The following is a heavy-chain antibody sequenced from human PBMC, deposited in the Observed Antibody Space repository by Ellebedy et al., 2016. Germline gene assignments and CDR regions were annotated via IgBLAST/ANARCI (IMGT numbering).Heavy chain of an antibody. CDR3: AKGGGILEYLWFQFDY. D-gene: IGHD3-10*01. CDR1: RFTFDNYA. Sequence: GGSLRLSXEASRFTFDNYAMNWVRQAPGKGLEWVSSISGSGDYTYYIDSVKGRFTISRDNSKNTLYLQMNGLSAEDTAVYYCAKGGGILEYLWFQFDYWGQGSLVTVSS. J-gene: IGHJ4*02. V-gene: IGHV3-23*01. CDR2: ISGSGDYT.